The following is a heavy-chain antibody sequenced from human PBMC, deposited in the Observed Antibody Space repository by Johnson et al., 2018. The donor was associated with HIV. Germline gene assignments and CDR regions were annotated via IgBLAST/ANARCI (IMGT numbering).Heavy chain of an antibody. CDR3: AKGRSGAGGAFDI. CDR2: VPDDGDNK. D-gene: IGHD1-26*01. V-gene: IGHV3-30-3*01. CDR1: EFTFSNYA. J-gene: IGHJ3*02. Sequence: QMQLVESGGGVVQPGRSLRLSCAASEFTFSNYAMHWVRQAPGKGLEWVAVVPDDGDNKYYADSVKGRFTISRDNSKNTLYLQMNSLRAEDTAVYYCAKGRSGAGGAFDIWGQGTMVTVSS.